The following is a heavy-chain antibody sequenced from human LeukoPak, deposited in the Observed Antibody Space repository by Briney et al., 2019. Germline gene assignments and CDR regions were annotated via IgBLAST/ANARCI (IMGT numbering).Heavy chain of an antibody. J-gene: IGHJ4*02. D-gene: IGHD3-3*01. CDR2: IYYSGRT. CDR1: GGSISSSSYY. Sequence: PSETLSLTCTVSGGSISSSSYYWGWIRQPPGKGLGWIGSIYYSGRTYYNPSLKSRVTISVDTSKNQFSLKLSSVTAADTAVYYCARAHYDFWSGYYTPLFDYWGQGTLVTVSS. CDR3: ARAHYDFWSGYYTPLFDY. V-gene: IGHV4-39*01.